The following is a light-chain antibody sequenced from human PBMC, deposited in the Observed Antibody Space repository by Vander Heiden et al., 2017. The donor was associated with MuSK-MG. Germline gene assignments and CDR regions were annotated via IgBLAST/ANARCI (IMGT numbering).Light chain of an antibody. CDR2: ASS. J-gene: IGKJ1*01. V-gene: IGKV1-39*01. CDR3: HKSDSSLQT. Sequence: DIQMNQSPSSLSASVRDRVTITCRASQSISSYLNWYQQEPGKAPKRLSYASSSLQSGVPSRFSGSGSGTEFTLNISRLQPEDFATYYCHKSDSSLQTFGQGTKVEIK. CDR1: QSISSY.